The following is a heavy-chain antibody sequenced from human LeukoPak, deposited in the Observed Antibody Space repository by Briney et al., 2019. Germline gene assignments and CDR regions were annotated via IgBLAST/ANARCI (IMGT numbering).Heavy chain of an antibody. CDR1: GFIFSHHG. CDR3: ARVSPNTVTTLQYFDY. Sequence: GGTLRLSCATSGFIFSHHGMNWVRQAPGKGLEWVSGIRADAVTTYYADSVKGRFIISRDNSKNTVYLQMNSLSAEDTAVYYCARVSPNTVTTLQYFDYWGQGTLVTVSS. D-gene: IGHD4-17*01. CDR2: IRADAVTT. V-gene: IGHV3-23*01. J-gene: IGHJ4*02.